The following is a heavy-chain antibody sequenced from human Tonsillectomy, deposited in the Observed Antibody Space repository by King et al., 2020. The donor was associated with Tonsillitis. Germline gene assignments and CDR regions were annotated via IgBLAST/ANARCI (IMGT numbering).Heavy chain of an antibody. J-gene: IGHJ6*02. D-gene: IGHD6-19*01. V-gene: IGHV3-23*04. CDR2: ISGSGGST. Sequence: VQLVESGGGLVQPGGSLRLSCAASGFTFSDYAMSWVRQAPGKGLEWVSVISGSGGSTYFADSLKGRFTVSRHNSKHTLFLQMDSLRAEDTAVYYCAKAYSTGWYSPEDYYYGIGVWGQGTTVTVSS. CDR3: AKAYSTGWYSPEDYYYGIGV. CDR1: GFTFSDYA.